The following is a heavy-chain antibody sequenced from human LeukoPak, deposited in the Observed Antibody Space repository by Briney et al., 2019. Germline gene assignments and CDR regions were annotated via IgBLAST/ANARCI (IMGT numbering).Heavy chain of an antibody. CDR1: GYTFTRYY. CDR2: INPNSGGT. CDR3: ARGYSYGYDY. Sequence: GASVKVSCKASGYTFTRYYTHGVRQAPGQGLEWMGRINPNSGGTNYAQKFQGRVTMTRDTSISTAYMELSRLRSDDTAVYYCARGYSYGYDYWGQGTLVTVSS. D-gene: IGHD5-18*01. J-gene: IGHJ4*02. V-gene: IGHV1-2*06.